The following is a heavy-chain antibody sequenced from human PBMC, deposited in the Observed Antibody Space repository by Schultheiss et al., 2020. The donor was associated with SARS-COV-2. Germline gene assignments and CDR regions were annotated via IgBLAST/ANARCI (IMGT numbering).Heavy chain of an antibody. J-gene: IGHJ6*02. CDR1: GYTFTSYG. CDR2: ISAYNGNT. D-gene: IGHD2-2*02. V-gene: IGHV1-18*01. CDR3: ARGDIVVVPAAIYYYYGMDV. Sequence: ASVKVSCKASGYTFTSYGITWVRQAPGQGLEWMGWISAYNGNTNYAQKLQGRVTMTTDTSTSTAYMELRSLRSDDTAVYYCARGDIVVVPAAIYYYYGMDVWGQGTTVTVSS.